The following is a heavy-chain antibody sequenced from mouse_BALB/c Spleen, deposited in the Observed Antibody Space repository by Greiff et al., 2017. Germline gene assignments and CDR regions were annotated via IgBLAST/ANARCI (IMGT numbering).Heavy chain of an antibody. CDR1: GYTFTSYW. CDR2: INPSTGYT. V-gene: IGHV1-7*01. J-gene: IGHJ4*01. CDR3: ARRGYYGSSLYYAMDY. D-gene: IGHD1-1*01. Sequence: QVQLQQSGAELAKPGASVKMSCKASGYTFTSYWMHWVKQRPGQGLEWIGYINPSTGYTEYNQKFKDKATLTADKSSSTAYMQLSSLTSEDSAVYYCARRGYYGSSLYYAMDYWGQGTSVTVSS.